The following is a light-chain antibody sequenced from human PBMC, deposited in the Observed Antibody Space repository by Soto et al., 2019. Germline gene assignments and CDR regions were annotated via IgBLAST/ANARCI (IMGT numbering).Light chain of an antibody. CDR1: QNINHW. CDR2: DAS. Sequence: DIQMTQSPSTLSASVGDRVTITCRASQNINHWLAWYQQKPGKAPKFLISDASSLASGVPSRFSGGGSGTEFTLTISSLQPDDFATYYCQQYHSYWTFGQGTKVDIK. V-gene: IGKV1-5*01. CDR3: QQYHSYWT. J-gene: IGKJ1*01.